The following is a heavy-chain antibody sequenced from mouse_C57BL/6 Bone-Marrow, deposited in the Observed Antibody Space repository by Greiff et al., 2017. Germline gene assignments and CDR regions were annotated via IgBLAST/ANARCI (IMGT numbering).Heavy chain of an antibody. CDR2: IYPRSGNT. CDR1: GYTFTSYG. D-gene: IGHD3-2*02. V-gene: IGHV1-81*01. Sequence: QVQLQQSGAELARPGASVKLSCKASGYTFTSYGISWVKQRTGQGLEWIGEIYPRSGNTYYNEKFKGKATLTADKSSSTAYMELRSLTSEDSAVYFCARSKAAQATYFDYWGQGTTLTVSS. J-gene: IGHJ2*01. CDR3: ARSKAAQATYFDY.